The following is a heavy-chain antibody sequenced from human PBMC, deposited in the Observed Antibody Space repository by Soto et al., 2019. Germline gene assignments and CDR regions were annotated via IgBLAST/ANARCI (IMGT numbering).Heavy chain of an antibody. D-gene: IGHD3-3*01. CDR1: GFTFGDYA. V-gene: IGHV3-49*03. CDR3: TSDWTPYYDFWSGYPQHY. CDR2: IRSKAYGGTT. J-gene: IGHJ4*02. Sequence: SLRLSCTASGFTFGDYAMSWFRQAPGKGLEWVGFIRSKAYGGTTEYAASVKGRFTISRDDSKSIAYLQMNSLKTEDTAVYYCTSDWTPYYDFWSGYPQHYWGQGTLVTVSS.